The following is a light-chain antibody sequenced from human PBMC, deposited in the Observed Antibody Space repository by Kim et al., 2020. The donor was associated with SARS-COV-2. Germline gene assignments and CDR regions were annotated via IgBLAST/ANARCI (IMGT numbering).Light chain of an antibody. Sequence: SSELTQDPAVSVALGQTVRLTCQGDSLRNYYATWYQQMPGQAPTLVLYGKYDRPSGIPDRFSGSASGNTASLTITGAQAEDEADYYCSSRDSTGDHVVFG. J-gene: IGLJ3*02. CDR2: GKY. CDR1: SLRNYY. CDR3: SSRDSTGDHVV. V-gene: IGLV3-19*01.